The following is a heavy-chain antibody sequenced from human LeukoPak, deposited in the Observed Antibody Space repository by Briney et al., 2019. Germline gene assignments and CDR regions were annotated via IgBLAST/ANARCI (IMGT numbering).Heavy chain of an antibody. D-gene: IGHD5-18*01. CDR3: ARHDDSYGDY. J-gene: IGHJ4*02. Sequence: PSETLSLTCAVSGYSMSSGYYWGWIRQPPGKGLEWIGSIYYSGSTYYNPSLKSRVTISVDTSKNQFSLKLSSVTAADTAVYYCARHDDSYGDYWGQGTLVTVSS. V-gene: IGHV4-38-2*01. CDR2: IYYSGST. CDR1: GYSMSSGYY.